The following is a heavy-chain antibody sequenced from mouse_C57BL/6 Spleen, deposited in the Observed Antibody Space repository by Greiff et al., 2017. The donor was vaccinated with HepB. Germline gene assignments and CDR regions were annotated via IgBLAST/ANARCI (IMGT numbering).Heavy chain of an antibody. CDR1: GYAFSSSW. V-gene: IGHV1-82*01. CDR3: ARPPIYYYGSSDYYAMDY. CDR2: IYPGDGDT. D-gene: IGHD1-1*01. Sequence: QVQLQQSGPELVKPGASVKISCKASGYAFSSSWMNWVKQRPGKGLEWIGRIYPGDGDTNYNGKFKGKATLTADKSSSTAYMQLSSLTSEDSAVYFCARPPIYYYGSSDYYAMDYWGQGTSVTVSS. J-gene: IGHJ4*01.